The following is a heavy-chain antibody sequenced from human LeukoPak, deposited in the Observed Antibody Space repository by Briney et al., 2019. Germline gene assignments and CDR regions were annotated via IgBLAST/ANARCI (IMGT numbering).Heavy chain of an antibody. CDR2: IYHSGST. D-gene: IGHD3-22*01. CDR1: GYSISSGYY. Sequence: KPSETLSLTCTVSGYSISSGYYWGWIRQPPGKGLEWIGSIYHSGSTYYNPSLKSRVTISVDTSKDQFSLKLSSVTAADTAVYYCARVCCYDSSGSFDYWGQGTLVTVSS. V-gene: IGHV4-38-2*02. J-gene: IGHJ4*02. CDR3: ARVCCYDSSGSFDY.